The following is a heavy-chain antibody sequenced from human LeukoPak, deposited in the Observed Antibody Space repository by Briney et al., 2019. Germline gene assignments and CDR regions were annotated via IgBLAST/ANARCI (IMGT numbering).Heavy chain of an antibody. D-gene: IGHD6-19*01. V-gene: IGHV1-2*02. CDR2: INPNSGGT. CDR1: GYTFTSYY. Sequence: ASVKVSCKASGYTFTSYYMHWVRQAPGQGLEWMGWINPNSGGTNYAQKFQGRVTMTRDTSISTAYMELSRLRSDDTAVYYCARVEHSSGWTYAFDIWGQGTMVTVSS. J-gene: IGHJ3*02. CDR3: ARVEHSSGWTYAFDI.